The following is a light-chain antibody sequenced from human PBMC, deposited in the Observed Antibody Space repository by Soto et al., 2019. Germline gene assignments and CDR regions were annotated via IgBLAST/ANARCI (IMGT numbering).Light chain of an antibody. CDR2: GAS. CDR1: QSVSSSY. V-gene: IGKV3-20*01. Sequence: EIVLTQSPGTLSLSPGERATLSCRASQSVSSSYLAWYQQKPGQAPRLLIYGASSRATGIPDRFSGSGSGTDFTLTISRLEPEDCAVYYCQQFDSSLYTFGQGTKLEIK. J-gene: IGKJ2*01. CDR3: QQFDSSLYT.